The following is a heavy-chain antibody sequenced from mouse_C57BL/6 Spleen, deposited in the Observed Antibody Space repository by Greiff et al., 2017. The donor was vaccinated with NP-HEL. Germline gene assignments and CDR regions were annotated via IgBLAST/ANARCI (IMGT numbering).Heavy chain of an antibody. CDR1: GYTFTDYY. CDR2: INPNNGGT. CDR3: ARAGSSGYVYLDY. J-gene: IGHJ2*01. V-gene: IGHV1-26*01. D-gene: IGHD3-2*02. Sequence: VQLQQSGPELVKPGASVKISCKASGYTFTDYYMNWVKQSPGKSLEWIGDINPNNGGTSYNQKFKGKATLTVDKSSSTAYMELRSLTSEDSAVYYCARAGSSGYVYLDYWGQGTTLTVSS.